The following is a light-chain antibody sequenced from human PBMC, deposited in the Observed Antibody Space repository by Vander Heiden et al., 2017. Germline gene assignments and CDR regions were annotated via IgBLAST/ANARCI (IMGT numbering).Light chain of an antibody. CDR1: QSISSY. CDR3: QRSYSTPPYT. V-gene: IGKV1-39*01. J-gene: IGKJ2*01. CDR2: AAS. Sequence: DLQMTQSPSSLSASVGDRVTITCRASQSISSYLNWDQQKPGKAPKLLIYAASSLQSGVPSRFSGSGSGTEFTLTISSLQPEDFATYYCQRSYSTPPYTFGQGTKLEIK.